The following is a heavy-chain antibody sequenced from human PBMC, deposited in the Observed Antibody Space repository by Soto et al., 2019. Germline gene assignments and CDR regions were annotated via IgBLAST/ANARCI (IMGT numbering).Heavy chain of an antibody. CDR3: XXXXXXXXXTDY. Sequence: QVQLVQSGAEVKKPGSSXKXSCKASGGTFSSYTISWVRQAPGQGLEWMGRIIPILGIANYAQKFQGRVTITADKSTSTAYMELSSLRSEXTXXXXXXXXXXXXXXTDYWGQGTLVTVSS. CDR1: GGTFSSYT. V-gene: IGHV1-69*02. J-gene: IGHJ4*02. CDR2: IIPILGIA.